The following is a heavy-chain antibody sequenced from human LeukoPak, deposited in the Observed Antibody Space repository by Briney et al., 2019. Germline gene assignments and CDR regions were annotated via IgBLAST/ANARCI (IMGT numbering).Heavy chain of an antibody. CDR1: GFTFSSYG. CDR2: IRYDGSNK. Sequence: GGSLRLSCAASGFTFSSYGMHWVRQAPGKGLEWVAFIRYDGSNKYYADSVKGRFTISRDNSKNTLYLQMNSLRAEDTAVYYCAKDEDLNYYYMDVWGKGTTVTVSS. J-gene: IGHJ6*03. CDR3: AKDEDLNYYYMDV. D-gene: IGHD2-15*01. V-gene: IGHV3-30*02.